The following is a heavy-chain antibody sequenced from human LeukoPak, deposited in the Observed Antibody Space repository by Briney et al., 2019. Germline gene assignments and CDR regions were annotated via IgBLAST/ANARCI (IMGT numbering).Heavy chain of an antibody. Sequence: ASVKVSCKASGYTFTGYHMHWVRQAPGQGLECMGWINPNSGDTNYAQKFQGRVTMTRDTSISTAYMELSRLRSDDTAVYYCAKCTSASDYNWVDPWGQGTLVTVSS. D-gene: IGHD6-6*01. V-gene: IGHV1-2*02. CDR1: GYTFTGYH. CDR2: INPNSGDT. J-gene: IGHJ5*02. CDR3: AKCTSASDYNWVDP.